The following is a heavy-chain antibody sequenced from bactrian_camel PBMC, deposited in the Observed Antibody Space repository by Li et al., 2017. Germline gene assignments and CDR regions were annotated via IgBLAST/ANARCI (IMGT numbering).Heavy chain of an antibody. V-gene: IGHV3-3*01. CDR3: AAGCYVDEPWPWCLGRAPRGQGVAY. D-gene: IGHD3*01. J-gene: IGHJ4*01. CDR2: LFRDTFSM. Sequence: HVQLVESGGGSVQAGGSLRLACAAGRHTYSSNLIAWFREAPGKEREGVAALFRDTFSMYLADSVKGRFTISQDNVKKTVFLQMNSLKPEDTAVYYCAAGCYVDEPWPWCLGRAPRGQGVAYWGQGTQVTVS. CDR1: RHTYSSNL.